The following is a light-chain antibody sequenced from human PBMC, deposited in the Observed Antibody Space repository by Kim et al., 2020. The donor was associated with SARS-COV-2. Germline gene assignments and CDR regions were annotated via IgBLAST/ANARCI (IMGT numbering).Light chain of an antibody. CDR3: QQTHNYPLT. CDR1: QNIGTW. Sequence: ASVGDTVTITCRESQNIGTWVAWYQQRPGKAPKLLSYAASTLQSGVPSRFSGIRSGTAFTLTITSLQPEDFASYYCQQTHNYPLTFGGGTKVDIK. J-gene: IGKJ4*01. V-gene: IGKV1D-12*01. CDR2: AAS.